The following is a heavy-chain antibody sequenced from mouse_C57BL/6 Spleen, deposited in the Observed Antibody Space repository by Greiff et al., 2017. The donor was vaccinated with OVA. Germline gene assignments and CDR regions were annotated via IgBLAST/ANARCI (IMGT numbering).Heavy chain of an antibody. CDR2: IYPGDGDT. Sequence: VQLVESGPELVKPGASVKISCKASGYAFSSSWMNWVKQRPGKGLEWIGRIYPGDGDTNYNGKFKGKATLTADKSSSTAYMQLSSLTSEDSAVYFCARGYDYDTWFAYWGQGTLVTVSA. CDR1: GYAFSSSW. J-gene: IGHJ3*01. CDR3: ARGYDYDTWFAY. V-gene: IGHV1-82*01. D-gene: IGHD2-4*01.